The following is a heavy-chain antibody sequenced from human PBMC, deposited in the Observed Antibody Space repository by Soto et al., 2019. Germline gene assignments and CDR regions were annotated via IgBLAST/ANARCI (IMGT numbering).Heavy chain of an antibody. CDR1: GFTFINYA. CDR2: ISGGGDAT. CDR3: ARKVVGSTSRPDYWYFDL. J-gene: IGHJ2*01. Sequence: EEQLLESGGDSVQPGGSVRLSCAGSGFTFINYAMNWVRQAPGKGLEWVSTISGGGDATFFADSVRGRFTFSRDNSKNTVTLQMNSLGVDDTAVYYCARKVVGSTSRPDYWYFDLWGRGTLVTVSS. D-gene: IGHD2-21*01. V-gene: IGHV3-23*01.